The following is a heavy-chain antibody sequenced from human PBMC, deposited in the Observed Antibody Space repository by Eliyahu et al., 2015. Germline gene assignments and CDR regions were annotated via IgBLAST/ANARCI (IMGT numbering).Heavy chain of an antibody. CDR2: ISRSGNT. D-gene: IGHD2-15*01. Sequence: EVQLLESGGGLVQPGGXLRLSCAASGFXFSTYAMNWVRXAPGKGLEWISAISRSGNTHYAESVEGRFTISRDMSKNTLYLQMNSLRDEDTAVYYCARDRRGVSDCTDGSCSLFDPWGQGTLVTVSS. CDR3: ARDRRGVSDCTDGSCSLFDP. J-gene: IGHJ5*01. CDR1: GFXFSTYA. V-gene: IGHV3-23*01.